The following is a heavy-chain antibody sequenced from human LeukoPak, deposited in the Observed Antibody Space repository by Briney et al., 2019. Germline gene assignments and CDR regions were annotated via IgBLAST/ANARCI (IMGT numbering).Heavy chain of an antibody. V-gene: IGHV1-69*01. D-gene: IGHD6-19*01. Sequence: WASVKVSCKASGGTFSSYAISWVRQAPGQGLEWMGGIIPIFGTANYAQKFQGRVTITADESTSTAYMELSSLRSEDTAVYYCARDAIPSGYSSGWYGYWGQGTLVTVSS. CDR3: ARDAIPSGYSSGWYGY. CDR2: IIPIFGTA. J-gene: IGHJ4*02. CDR1: GGTFSSYA.